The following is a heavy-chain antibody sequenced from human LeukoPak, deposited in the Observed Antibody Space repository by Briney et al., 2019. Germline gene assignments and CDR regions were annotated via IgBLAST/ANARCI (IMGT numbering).Heavy chain of an antibody. CDR3: ARDPTRQDFFDY. V-gene: IGHV6-1*01. Sequence: SQTLSLTCAISGDSASNNAAWTWIRQSPSRGFEWLGRTYYRSKWYTDYAVSVKSRITINPDTSKNQFSLHLYSVTPEDTAVYYCARDPTRQDFFDYWGQGTLVTVSS. J-gene: IGHJ4*02. CDR1: GDSASNNAA. CDR2: TYYRSKWYT.